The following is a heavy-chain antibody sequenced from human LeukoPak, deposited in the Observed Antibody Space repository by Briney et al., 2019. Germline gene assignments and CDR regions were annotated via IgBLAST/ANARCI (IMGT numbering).Heavy chain of an antibody. CDR3: ARGASGWYSDY. J-gene: IGHJ4*02. D-gene: IGHD6-19*01. CDR1: GFTFSSYA. CDR2: ISYDGSNK. V-gene: IGHV3-30-3*01. Sequence: GGSLGLSCAASGFTFSSYAMHWVRQAPGKGLEWVAVISYDGSNKYYADSVKGRFTISRDNSKNTLYLQMNSLRAEDTAVYYCARGASGWYSDYWGQGTLVTVSS.